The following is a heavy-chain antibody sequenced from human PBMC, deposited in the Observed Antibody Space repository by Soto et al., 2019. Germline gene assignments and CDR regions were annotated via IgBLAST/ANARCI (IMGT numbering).Heavy chain of an antibody. V-gene: IGHV1-18*01. Sequence: QVQLVQSGAEVKKPGASVKVSCKASGYTFTSYGISWVRQAPGQGLEWMGWISAYNGNTNYAQKLQGRVAMTTDTSTSTAYMELRSLRSDDTAVYYCARDSPYITVTYVGPDYWGQGTLVTVSS. CDR2: ISAYNGNT. D-gene: IGHD4-17*01. CDR3: ARDSPYITVTYVGPDY. J-gene: IGHJ4*02. CDR1: GYTFTSYG.